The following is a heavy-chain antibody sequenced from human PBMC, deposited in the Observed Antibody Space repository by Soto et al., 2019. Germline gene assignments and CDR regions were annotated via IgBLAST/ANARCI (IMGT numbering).Heavy chain of an antibody. V-gene: IGHV3-7*03. CDR1: GFRISNYF. CDR2: IKEDGSEK. D-gene: IGHD3-10*01. CDR3: ARPRFRGMDV. J-gene: IGHJ6*02. Sequence: GGSPRLSCVGSGFRISNYFMSWVRQAPGKGLEWVANIKEDGSEKYYVESVKGRFTISRDNAKNSLYLQVNSLRDEDTAVYYCARPRFRGMDVWGQGTTVTVSS.